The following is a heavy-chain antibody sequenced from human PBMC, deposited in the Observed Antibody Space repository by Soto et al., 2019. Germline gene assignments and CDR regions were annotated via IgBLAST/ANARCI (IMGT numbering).Heavy chain of an antibody. J-gene: IGHJ4*02. Sequence: SETLSLTCAVYGGSFSGYSWSWIRQPPGKGLEWIGYIYHSGSTYYNPSLKSRVTISVDRSKNQFSLKLSSVTAADTAVYYCAKTHSGWYTPFDSWGQGTLVTVSS. CDR2: IYHSGST. CDR1: GGSFSGYS. V-gene: IGHV4-30-2*01. D-gene: IGHD6-19*01. CDR3: AKTHSGWYTPFDS.